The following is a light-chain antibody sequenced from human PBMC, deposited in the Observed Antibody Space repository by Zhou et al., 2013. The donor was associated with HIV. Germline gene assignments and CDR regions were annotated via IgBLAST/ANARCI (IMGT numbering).Light chain of an antibody. CDR2: DAS. CDR1: QSVRSY. CDR3: QQYSNWPPVT. V-gene: IGKV3-15*01. Sequence: EIVMTQSPATLSVSPGERATLSCRASQSVRSYLAWYQQKPGQAPRLLISDASTRATGVPARFSGSGSGTEFTLTINSLQSEDFALYYCQQYSNWPPVTFGGGPRWRSN. J-gene: IGKJ4*01.